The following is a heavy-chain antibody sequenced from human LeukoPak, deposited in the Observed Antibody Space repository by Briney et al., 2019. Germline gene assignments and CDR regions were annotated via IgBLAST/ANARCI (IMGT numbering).Heavy chain of an antibody. J-gene: IGHJ4*02. CDR1: GGSISYYY. CDR2: IYYSGST. Sequence: PSETLSLTCTVSGGSISYYYWSWIRQPPGEGLEWIGYIYYSGSTNYNPSLKSRVTISIDTSKNQFSLKLSSVTAADTAVYYCASAYDILTGEEVDYWGQGTLVTVSS. V-gene: IGHV4-59*08. CDR3: ASAYDILTGEEVDY. D-gene: IGHD3-9*01.